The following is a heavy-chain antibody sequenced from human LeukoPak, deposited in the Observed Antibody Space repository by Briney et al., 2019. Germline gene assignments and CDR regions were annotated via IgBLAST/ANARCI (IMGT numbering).Heavy chain of an antibody. J-gene: IGHJ6*03. D-gene: IGHD2-15*01. CDR2: IYTSGGT. Sequence: SETLSLTCTVSGGSISSYYWSWIRQPPGKGLEWIGRIYTSGGTNYNPSLKSRVTMSVDTSKNQFSLKLSSVTAADTAVYYCARDWSFRFGSGQAGYYYYMDVRGKGTTVTVSS. CDR1: GGSISSYY. V-gene: IGHV4-4*07. CDR3: ARDWSFRFGSGQAGYYYYMDV.